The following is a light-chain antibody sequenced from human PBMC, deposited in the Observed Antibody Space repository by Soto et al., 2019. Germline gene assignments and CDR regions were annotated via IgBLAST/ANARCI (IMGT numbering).Light chain of an antibody. CDR2: GAV. V-gene: IGKV1-27*01. CDR1: QGIANY. CDR3: QNYHSAPFT. J-gene: IGKJ3*01. Sequence: DIQMTQSPSSLSASLGDRVTITCRVSQGIANYLAWYQHKPGKVPNLLIYGAVTLQSGVPSRFSGSGSGTDFSLTISSLQAEDVATYYCQNYHSAPFTFGPGTKVHIK.